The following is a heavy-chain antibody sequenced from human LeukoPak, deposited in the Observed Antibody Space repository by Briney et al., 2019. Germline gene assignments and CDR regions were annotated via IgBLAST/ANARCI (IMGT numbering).Heavy chain of an antibody. J-gene: IGHJ4*02. V-gene: IGHV1-2*02. CDR3: ASYPRSVDTPPFDY. Sequence: ASVKVSCKASGYSFTAQYMHWLRQAPGQGLEWMGWINPNNGDTKYAQNFLGRVIMTRDTSTTTAYVELSSLRSDDTAVYFCASYPRSVDTPPFDYWGQGTLVTVSS. CDR2: INPNNGDT. D-gene: IGHD3-16*02. CDR1: GYSFTAQY.